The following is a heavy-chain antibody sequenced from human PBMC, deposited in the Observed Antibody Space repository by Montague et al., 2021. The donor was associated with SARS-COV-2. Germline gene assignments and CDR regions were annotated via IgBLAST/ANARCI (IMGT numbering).Heavy chain of an antibody. J-gene: IGHJ3*01. CDR1: GGSFSVYY. Sequence: SETLSLTCAVYGGSFSVYYWSWLRKSPRRGLGWIAEINHSGTANYYPSLTSRVRISVDTAKNQITLKLTSVTAADTAMYYCAKERGVVRAARTLVAFDLWGQGTMVTVSS. V-gene: IGHV4-34*01. D-gene: IGHD2-2*01. CDR3: AKERGVVRAARTLVAFDL. CDR2: INHSGTA.